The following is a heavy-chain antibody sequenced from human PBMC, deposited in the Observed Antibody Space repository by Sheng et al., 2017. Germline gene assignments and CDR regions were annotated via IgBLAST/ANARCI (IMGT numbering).Heavy chain of an antibody. D-gene: IGHD3-22*01. CDR3: TTPNIVTMIVVVHDAFDI. CDR1: GFTFSNAW. Sequence: EVQLVESGGGLVKPGGSLRLSCAASGFTFSNAWMSWVRQAPGKGLEWVGRIKSKTDGGTTDYAAPVKGRFTISRDDSKNTLYLQMNSLKTEDTAVYYCTTPNIVTMIVVVHDAFDIWGQGTMVTVSS. J-gene: IGHJ3*02. V-gene: IGHV3-15*01. CDR2: IKSKTDGGTT.